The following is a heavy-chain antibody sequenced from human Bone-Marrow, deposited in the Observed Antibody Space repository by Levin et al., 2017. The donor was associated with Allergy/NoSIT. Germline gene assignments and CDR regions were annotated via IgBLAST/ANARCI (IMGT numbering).Heavy chain of an antibody. CDR1: GGSFSGYY. CDR3: ARGLRRATTVPSTAVDY. D-gene: IGHD4-17*01. J-gene: IGHJ4*02. Sequence: SSETLSLTCAVYGGSFSGYYWSWIRQPPGKGLEWIGEINHSGSTNYNPSLKSRVTISVDTSKNQFSLKLSSVTAADTAVYYCARGLRRATTVPSTAVDYWGQGTLVTVSS. CDR2: INHSGST. V-gene: IGHV4-34*01.